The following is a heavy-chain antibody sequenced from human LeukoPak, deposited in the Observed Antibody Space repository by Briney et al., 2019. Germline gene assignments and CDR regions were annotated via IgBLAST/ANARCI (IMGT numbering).Heavy chain of an antibody. V-gene: IGHV4-30-2*01. Sequence: SETLSLTCTVSGGSISSGDYSWSWIRQPPGKGLEWIGYIFHGGSINYNPSLKSRVTISVDTSKNQFSLKLSSVTAADTAVYYCARATSWGSGRPLVRGYYFDYWGQGTLVTVSS. J-gene: IGHJ4*02. CDR2: IFHGGSI. D-gene: IGHD3-10*01. CDR3: ARATSWGSGRPLVRGYYFDY. CDR1: GGSISSGDYS.